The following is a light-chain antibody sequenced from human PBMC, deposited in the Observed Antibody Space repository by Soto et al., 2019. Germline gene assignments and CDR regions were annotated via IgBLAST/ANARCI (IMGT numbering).Light chain of an antibody. V-gene: IGLV7-46*01. CDR1: TGAVTSGNY. CDR2: DTT. Sequence: QAVVTQEPSLTVSPGGTVTLTCGSSTGAVTSGNYTYWFQKTPGPAPRILLYDTTNQQSWTPALFSGSLLGCNAALTLAGAQTDDEADYCCLLSYSGTNWVFGGGTKVTVL. J-gene: IGLJ3*02. CDR3: LLSYSGTNWV.